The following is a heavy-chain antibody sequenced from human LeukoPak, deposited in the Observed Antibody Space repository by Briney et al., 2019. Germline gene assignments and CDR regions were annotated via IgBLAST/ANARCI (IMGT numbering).Heavy chain of an antibody. CDR3: ASQSRGSGSYSDY. CDR2: IYYSGST. CDR1: GGSISSGGYY. J-gene: IGHJ4*02. V-gene: IGHV4-31*03. D-gene: IGHD3-10*01. Sequence: SETPSLTCTVSGGSISSGGYYWSWIRQHPGKGLEWIGSIYYSGSTYYNASLKSRVTISEDTSKNQFSLKLSSVTAADTAVYYCASQSRGSGSYSDYWGQGTLVTVSS.